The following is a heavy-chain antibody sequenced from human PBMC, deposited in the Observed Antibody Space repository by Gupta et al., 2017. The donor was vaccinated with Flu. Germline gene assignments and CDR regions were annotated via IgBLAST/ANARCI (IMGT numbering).Heavy chain of an antibody. V-gene: IGHV3-23*01. Sequence: EVQLLESGGGLVQPGGSLSLSCAASGFTFSSYAMSWVRQAPGKGLEWVSAISGRCGSTYYADSVKGRFTISRDNSKNTLYLQMNSLRAEDTAVYYCAKESGGSSSWYSYWGQGTLVTVSS. CDR1: GFTFSSYA. CDR2: ISGRCGST. J-gene: IGHJ4*02. CDR3: AKESGGSSSWYSY. D-gene: IGHD6-13*01.